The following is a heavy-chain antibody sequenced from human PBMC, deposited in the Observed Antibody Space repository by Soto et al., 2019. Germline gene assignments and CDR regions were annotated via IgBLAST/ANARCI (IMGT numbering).Heavy chain of an antibody. D-gene: IGHD5-18*01. CDR2: IDPSDSYT. CDR1: GYSFTSYW. Sequence: LGESLKISCKGSGYSFTSYWISWVRQMPGKGLEWMGRIDPSDSYTNYSPSFQGHVTISADKSISTAYLQWSSLKASDTAMYYCARPNLVGYSYGYNYVMDVWGKGTTLNVS. V-gene: IGHV5-10-1*01. J-gene: IGHJ6*04. CDR3: ARPNLVGYSYGYNYVMDV.